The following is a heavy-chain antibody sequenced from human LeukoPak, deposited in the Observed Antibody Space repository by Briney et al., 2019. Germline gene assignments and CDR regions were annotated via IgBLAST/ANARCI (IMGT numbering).Heavy chain of an antibody. J-gene: IGHJ4*03. D-gene: IGHD6-19*01. CDR2: ISSSSSTI. CDR1: GFTFSSYE. CDR3: AREGVGQWLANGYLDF. V-gene: IGHV3-48*03. Sequence: GGSLRLSCAASGFTFSSYEMNWVRQAPGKGLEWVSFISSSSSTIYYADSVKGRFTISRDNAEKSLSLQMNSLRAEDTAVYYCAREGVGQWLANGYLDFWRQETVVSVPS.